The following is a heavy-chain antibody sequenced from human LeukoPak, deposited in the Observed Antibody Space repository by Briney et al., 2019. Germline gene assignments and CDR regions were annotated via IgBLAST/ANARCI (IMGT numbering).Heavy chain of an antibody. V-gene: IGHV1-2*02. Sequence: ASVKVSCKASGYTFTDYFIHWVRLAPGQGLEWMGWISPNSGDTNYAQKFQDRVTMTRDTFITTASMQLSSLRSDDTAVYYCATETWSGYLFDYWGQGTLVTVSS. CDR2: ISPNSGDT. J-gene: IGHJ4*02. CDR3: ATETWSGYLFDY. CDR1: GYTFTDYF. D-gene: IGHD3-3*01.